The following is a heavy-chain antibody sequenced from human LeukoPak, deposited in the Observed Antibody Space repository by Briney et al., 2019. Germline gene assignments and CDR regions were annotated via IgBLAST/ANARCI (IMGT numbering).Heavy chain of an antibody. CDR3: ARDGDFYYFDY. V-gene: IGHV4-38-2*02. J-gene: IGHJ4*02. Sequence: PSETLSLTCTVSGYSISSGNYWGWIRQPPGKGPEWIGSIYHGGSTYYNPSLKSRVSISVDTSKNQFSLRLSSVTAADTAVYYCARDGDFYYFDYWGQGTLVTVSS. CDR2: IYHGGST. CDR1: GYSISSGNY.